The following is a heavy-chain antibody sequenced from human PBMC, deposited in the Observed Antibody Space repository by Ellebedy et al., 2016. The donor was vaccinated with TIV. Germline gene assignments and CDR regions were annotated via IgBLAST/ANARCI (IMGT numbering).Heavy chain of an antibody. Sequence: SETLSLTCTVSGGSISSGDYYWSWIRQPPGKGLEWIGYIYYSGSTYYNPSLKSRVTISVDTSKSQFSLKLSSVTAADTAVYYCASAGLELRTDDYWGQGTLVTVSS. V-gene: IGHV4-30-4*01. J-gene: IGHJ4*02. CDR2: IYYSGST. CDR1: GGSISSGDYY. D-gene: IGHD1-7*01. CDR3: ASAGLELRTDDY.